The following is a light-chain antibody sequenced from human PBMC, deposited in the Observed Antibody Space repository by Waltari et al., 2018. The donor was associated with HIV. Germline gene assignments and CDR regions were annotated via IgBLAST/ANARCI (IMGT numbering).Light chain of an antibody. Sequence: QSVLTQPPSASGTPGQRVTISCSGSSSNIGENYVYWYQQLPGQAPKLLIYRNYQRPSGVPGRCSGSKFGTSASLAISGLRSEAEGDFYFASWDDSLRNWVFGGGTKLTVL. CDR2: RNY. CDR3: ASWDDSLRNWV. CDR1: SSNIGENY. J-gene: IGLJ3*02. V-gene: IGLV1-47*01.